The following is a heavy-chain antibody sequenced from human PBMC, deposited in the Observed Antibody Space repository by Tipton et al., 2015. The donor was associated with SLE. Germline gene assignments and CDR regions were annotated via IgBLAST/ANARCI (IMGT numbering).Heavy chain of an antibody. Sequence: TLSLTCTVSGGSISSDDYYWTWIRQHPGKGLEWIGHMSYSGSTYYNPSLKSRITISVDTSKNHFSLKLSSVTAADTAVYYCARERGVGAHYYYYMDVWGKGTTVTVSS. CDR3: ARERGVGAHYYYYMDV. J-gene: IGHJ6*03. V-gene: IGHV4-31*03. CDR2: MSYSGST. D-gene: IGHD1-26*01. CDR1: GGSISSDDYY.